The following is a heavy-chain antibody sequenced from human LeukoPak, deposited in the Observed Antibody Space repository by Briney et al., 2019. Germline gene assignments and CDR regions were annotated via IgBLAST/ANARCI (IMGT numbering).Heavy chain of an antibody. CDR2: ISPYNGNT. Sequence: ASAKVSCKASGYTFSSYGISWVRQAPGQGLEWMGWISPYNGNTNYAQKLQGRVTMTTDTSTSTAYMELRSLRSDDTAVYYCARERWGRGELLDYWGQGTLVTVSS. J-gene: IGHJ4*02. V-gene: IGHV1-18*01. D-gene: IGHD1-26*01. CDR1: GYTFSSYG. CDR3: ARERWGRGELLDY.